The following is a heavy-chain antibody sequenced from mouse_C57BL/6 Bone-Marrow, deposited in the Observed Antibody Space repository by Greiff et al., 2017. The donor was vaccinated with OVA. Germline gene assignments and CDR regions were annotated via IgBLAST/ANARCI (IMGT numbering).Heavy chain of an antibody. CDR1: GYTFTDYY. J-gene: IGHJ3*01. V-gene: IGHV1-34*01. D-gene: IGHD2-5*01. Sequence: EVQLQQPGAELVRPGASVKMSCKASGYTFTDYYMRWVKQSHGKSLEWIGYIYPNNGGNGYNQKFKGKATLTVDKSSSTAYMELRSLTSEDSAVYYCALYYSNSSWFAYWGQGTLVTVSA. CDR2: IYPNNGGN. CDR3: ALYYSNSSWFAY.